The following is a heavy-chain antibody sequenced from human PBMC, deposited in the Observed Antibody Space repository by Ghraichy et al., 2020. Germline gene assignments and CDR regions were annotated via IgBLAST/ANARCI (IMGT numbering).Heavy chain of an antibody. J-gene: IGHJ4*02. CDR1: GGSISSSSYY. V-gene: IGHV4-39*01. CDR2: IYYSGST. CDR3: ARQLRGSGSYYFDY. Sequence: ETLSLTCTVSGGSISSSSYYWGWIRQPPGKGLEWIGSIYYSGSTYYNPSLKSRVTISVDTSKNQFSLKLSSVTAADTAVYYCARQLRGSGSYYFDYWGQGTLVTVSS. D-gene: IGHD1-26*01.